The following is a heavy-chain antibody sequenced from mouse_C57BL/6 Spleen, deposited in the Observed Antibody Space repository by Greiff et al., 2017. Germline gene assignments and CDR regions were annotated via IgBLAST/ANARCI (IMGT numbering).Heavy chain of an antibody. D-gene: IGHD1-1*01. CDR2: INPDSSTI. CDR3: AGYGSNWYFDV. Sequence: AASGVDFSRYWMSWVRRAPGKGLEWIGEINPDSSTINYAPSLKDKFIISRDNAKNTLYLQMSKVRSEDTALYYCAGYGSNWYFDVWGTGTTVTVSS. V-gene: IGHV4-1*01. J-gene: IGHJ1*03. CDR1: GVDFSRYW.